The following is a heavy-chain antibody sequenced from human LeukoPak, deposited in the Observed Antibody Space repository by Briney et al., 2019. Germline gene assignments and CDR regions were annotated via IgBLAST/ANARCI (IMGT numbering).Heavy chain of an antibody. CDR3: ARDADRIVVAGFDY. CDR2: ISSDGSST. D-gene: IGHD6-19*01. CDR1: GFTFSSYW. Sequence: GGSLRLSCAASGFTFSSYWMHWVRQAPGKGLVWVSRISSDGSSTEYADSVKGRFTIARDNAKNTLSLQMNSLRVEDTAVYYCARDADRIVVAGFDYWGQGALVTVSS. J-gene: IGHJ4*02. V-gene: IGHV3-74*03.